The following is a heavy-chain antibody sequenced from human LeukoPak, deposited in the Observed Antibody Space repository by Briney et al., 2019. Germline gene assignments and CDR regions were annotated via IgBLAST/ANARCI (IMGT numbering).Heavy chain of an antibody. CDR2: IYPRDSDT. J-gene: IGHJ6*02. CDR3: ARRRDSMDI. D-gene: IGHD5-24*01. V-gene: IGHV5-51*01. Sequence: GESLKISCKGSGYSFNSYWIGWVRQMPGKGLEWMGIIYPRDSDTRYSPSFQGQVTISVDKSTTTAYLQWSSLKASDTAMYYCARRRDSMDIWGQGTTVTVSS. CDR1: GYSFNSYW.